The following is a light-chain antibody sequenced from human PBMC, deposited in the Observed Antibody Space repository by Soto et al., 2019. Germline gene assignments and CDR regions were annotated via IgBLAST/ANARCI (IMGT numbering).Light chain of an antibody. CDR1: SSDVGGYNY. CDR3: SSYTSSSTEV. Sequence: QSALTQPASVSGSPGQSITISCTGTSSDVGGYNYVSWYQQHPGKAPKLMIYEVSNRPSGVSNRFSGSKSGNTASLTISGLQADDEADYYCSSYTSSSTEVFGGGTKVTVL. V-gene: IGLV2-14*01. CDR2: EVS. J-gene: IGLJ2*01.